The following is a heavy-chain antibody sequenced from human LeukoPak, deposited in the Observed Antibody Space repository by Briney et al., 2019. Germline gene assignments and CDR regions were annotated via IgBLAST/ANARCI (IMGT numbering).Heavy chain of an antibody. D-gene: IGHD3-9*01. J-gene: IGHJ5*02. V-gene: IGHV1-2*02. CDR3: ARVGGYFDWRRGFDP. Sequence: GALVKVSCKASGYTFTGYYMHWVRQAPGQGLEWMGWINPNSGGTNYAQKFQGRVTMTRDTSISTAYMELSRLRSDDTAVYYCARVGGYFDWRRGFDPWGQGTLVTVSS. CDR1: GYTFTGYY. CDR2: INPNSGGT.